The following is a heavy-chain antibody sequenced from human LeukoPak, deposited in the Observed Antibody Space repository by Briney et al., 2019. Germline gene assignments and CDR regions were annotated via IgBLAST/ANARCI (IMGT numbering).Heavy chain of an antibody. D-gene: IGHD2-21*02. CDR1: GASISSYY. J-gene: IGHJ4*02. V-gene: IGHV4-59*01. Sequence: SETLSLTCTVSGASISSYYWSWIRQSPGKGLEWIGYIYYNGNTNHNPSLKGRVTISVDSSKNQFSLRLSSVTAADTAVYYCARVAVSAREYFDYWGQGTLVTVSS. CDR2: IYYNGNT. CDR3: ARVAVSAREYFDY.